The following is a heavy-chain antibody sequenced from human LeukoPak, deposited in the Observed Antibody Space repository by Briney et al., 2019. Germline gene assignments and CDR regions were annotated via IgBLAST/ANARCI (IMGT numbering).Heavy chain of an antibody. CDR3: ARDLTQLALFDY. CDR2: IWYDGSNK. Sequence: GGSLSLSCAAPGFAFSNYGMHWVRQAPGKGLEWVAVIWYDGSNKYYADSVKGRFTLSRDNSKNTLFLQMNSLRPEDTAVYFCARDLTQLALFDYWGQGTLVTVSS. D-gene: IGHD6-13*01. V-gene: IGHV3-33*01. CDR1: GFAFSNYG. J-gene: IGHJ4*02.